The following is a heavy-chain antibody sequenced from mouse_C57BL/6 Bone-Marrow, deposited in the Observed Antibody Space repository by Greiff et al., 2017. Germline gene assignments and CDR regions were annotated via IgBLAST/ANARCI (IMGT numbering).Heavy chain of an antibody. Sequence: QVQLKQSGPELVKPGASVKISCKASGYAFSSSWMNWVKQRPGKGLEWIGRIYPGDGDTNYNGKFKGKATLTADKSSSTAYMQLLSLTSEDSAVYYCGRGDWYYFGYWGQGTTVTVSA. CDR2: IYPGDGDT. CDR3: GRGDWYYFGY. D-gene: IGHD3-3*01. J-gene: IGHJ2*01. CDR1: GYAFSSSW. V-gene: IGHV1-82*01.